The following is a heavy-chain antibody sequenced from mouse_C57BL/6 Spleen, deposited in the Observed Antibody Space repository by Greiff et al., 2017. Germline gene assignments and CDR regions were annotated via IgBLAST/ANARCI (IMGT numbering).Heavy chain of an antibody. CDR3: ARGWHYYGSSPAWFAY. V-gene: IGHV14-2*01. Sequence: EVQLQQSGAELVKPGASVKLSCTASGFNIKDYYMHWVKQRTEQGLEWIGRIDPENGENKYAQKFQGKATITADTSSNTAYLQLSSLTSEDTAVYYCARGWHYYGSSPAWFAYWGQGTLVTVSA. CDR2: IDPENGEN. CDR1: GFNIKDYY. J-gene: IGHJ3*01. D-gene: IGHD1-1*01.